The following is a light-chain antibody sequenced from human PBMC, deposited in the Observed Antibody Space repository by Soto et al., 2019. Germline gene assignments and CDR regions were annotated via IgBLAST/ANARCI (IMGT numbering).Light chain of an antibody. CDR3: QQYNNWPPLT. CDR1: QSVSSN. Sequence: EIVMTQSPATLSVSPGERATLSCRASQSVSSNLAWYQQKPGQAPRLLIYGASTRATGIPARFSGSGSGTELTPTISSLQSEDFAVYYCQQYNNWPPLTFGGGTNVEIK. V-gene: IGKV3-15*01. J-gene: IGKJ4*01. CDR2: GAS.